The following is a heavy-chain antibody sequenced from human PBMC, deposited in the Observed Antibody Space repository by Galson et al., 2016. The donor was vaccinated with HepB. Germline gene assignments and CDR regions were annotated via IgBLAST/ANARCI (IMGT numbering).Heavy chain of an antibody. J-gene: IGHJ6*02. D-gene: IGHD6-13*01. Sequence: SLRLSCAVSGFNFSTYWMNWVRQAPGEGLVWVSRINRDGSTTNYVDSVKGRFTISRDNSKNTLYLQMNSLRPEDTAVYYCAKDHPGSSWEDYYYYGMDVWGQGTTVTVSS. CDR3: AKDHPGSSWEDYYYYGMDV. V-gene: IGHV3-74*01. CDR1: GFNFSTYW. CDR2: INRDGSTT.